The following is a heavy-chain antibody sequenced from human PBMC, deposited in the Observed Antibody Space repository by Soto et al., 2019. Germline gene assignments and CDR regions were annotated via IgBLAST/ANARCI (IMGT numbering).Heavy chain of an antibody. CDR2: IRSKANSYAT. Sequence: PGGSLRHSCAASGFTFSCSAMHWVRQASGKGLEWVGRIRSKANSYATAYAASAKGRFTISRDDSKNTAYLQMNSLKTEDTAVYYCTRRDYDFWSGYPSMDVWGQGTTVTVSS. V-gene: IGHV3-73*01. CDR3: TRRDYDFWSGYPSMDV. J-gene: IGHJ6*02. CDR1: GFTFSCSA. D-gene: IGHD3-3*01.